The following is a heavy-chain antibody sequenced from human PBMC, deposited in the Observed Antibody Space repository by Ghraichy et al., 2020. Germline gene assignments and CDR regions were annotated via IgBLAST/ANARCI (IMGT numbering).Heavy chain of an antibody. Sequence: SGPTLVKPTQTLTLTCTFSGFSLSTSGVGVGWIRQPPGKALEWLALIYWDDDKRYSPSLKSRLTITKDTSKNQVVLTMTNMDPVDTATYYCANYETYDFWSGYSGSDWFDPWGQGTLVTVSS. J-gene: IGHJ5*02. V-gene: IGHV2-5*02. CDR3: ANYETYDFWSGYSGSDWFDP. CDR2: IYWDDDK. D-gene: IGHD3-3*01. CDR1: GFSLSTSGVG.